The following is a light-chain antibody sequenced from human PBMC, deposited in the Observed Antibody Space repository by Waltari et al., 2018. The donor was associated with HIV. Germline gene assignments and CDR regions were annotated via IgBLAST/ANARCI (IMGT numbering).Light chain of an antibody. V-gene: IGLV3-21*02. Sequence: SYVLTQAPSISVAPGQTATISCGNIGRHSVQWYRQKPGRAPLLVVLDDVDRSSGIPARFSGARSGERATLTISGVEAGDEADYYCQVWDRGYKEAVFGGGT. CDR2: DDV. CDR1: NIGRHS. CDR3: QVWDRGYKEAV. J-gene: IGLJ2*01.